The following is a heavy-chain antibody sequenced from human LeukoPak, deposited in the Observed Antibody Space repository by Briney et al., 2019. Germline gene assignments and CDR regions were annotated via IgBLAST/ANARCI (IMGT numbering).Heavy chain of an antibody. CDR1: GGSISSGGYY. CDR3: ARSKYQLLSQYNWFDP. D-gene: IGHD2-2*01. J-gene: IGHJ5*02. Sequence: SETLSLTCTVSGGSISSGGYYWSWLRQHPGEGLEWIGYIYYSGSTYYNPSLKSRVTISVDTSKNQFSLKLSSVTAADTAVYYCARSKYQLLSQYNWFDPWGQGTLVTVSS. V-gene: IGHV4-31*03. CDR2: IYYSGST.